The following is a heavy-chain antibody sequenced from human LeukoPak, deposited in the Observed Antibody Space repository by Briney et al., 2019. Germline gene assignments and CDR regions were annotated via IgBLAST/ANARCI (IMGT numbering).Heavy chain of an antibody. V-gene: IGHV4-34*01. CDR3: ARMSGYDSNAFDI. J-gene: IGHJ3*02. CDR1: GGSFSDYY. D-gene: IGHD5-12*01. CDR2: INYSGST. Sequence: SETLSLTCAVYGGSFSDYYWSWIRQPPGKGLEWIGEINYSGSTNYNPSLKSRVTISVDTSKNQFSLKLSSVTAADTAVYYCARMSGYDSNAFDIWGQGAMVTVSS.